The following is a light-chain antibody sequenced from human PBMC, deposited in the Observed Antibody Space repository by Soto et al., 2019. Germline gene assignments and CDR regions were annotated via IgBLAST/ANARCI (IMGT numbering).Light chain of an antibody. CDR1: SSNIGAGYD. CDR2: ANA. Sequence: QSALTQPPSVSGAPGQRVNISCTGSSSNIGAGYDVHWYQQLPGTAPKLLIYANANRPSGVPDRFSGSKSGTSASLAITGLQDEDEADYYCQSYDSSLSGVVFGGGTKLTVL. CDR3: QSYDSSLSGVV. V-gene: IGLV1-40*01. J-gene: IGLJ2*01.